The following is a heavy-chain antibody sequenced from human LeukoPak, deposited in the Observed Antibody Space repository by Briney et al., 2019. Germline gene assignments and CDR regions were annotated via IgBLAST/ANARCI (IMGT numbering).Heavy chain of an antibody. CDR1: GGSISSYY. CDR2: IYYSGST. J-gene: IGHJ4*02. CDR3: ARDTRLLWFGELLALIDY. D-gene: IGHD3-10*01. Sequence: SETLSLTCTVSGGSISSYYWGWIRQPPGKGLEWIGSIYYSGSTYYNPSLKSRVTISVDTSKNQFSLKLSSVTAADTAVYYCARDTRLLWFGELLALIDYWGQGTLVTVSS. V-gene: IGHV4-39*07.